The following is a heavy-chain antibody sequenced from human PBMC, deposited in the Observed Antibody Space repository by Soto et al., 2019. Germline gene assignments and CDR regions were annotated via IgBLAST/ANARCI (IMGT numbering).Heavy chain of an antibody. CDR3: ARSIVVVVAKYYFDY. D-gene: IGHD2-15*01. CDR1: GYTFTSYG. CDR2: ISAYNGNT. Sequence: QVQLVQSGAEVKKPGASVKVSCKASGYTFTSYGISWVRQAPGQGLEWMGWISAYNGNTNYAQKLQGRVTMTTDTSTSTAYMELRSLRSDDTVVYYCARSIVVVVAKYYFDYWGQGTLVTVSS. V-gene: IGHV1-18*01. J-gene: IGHJ4*02.